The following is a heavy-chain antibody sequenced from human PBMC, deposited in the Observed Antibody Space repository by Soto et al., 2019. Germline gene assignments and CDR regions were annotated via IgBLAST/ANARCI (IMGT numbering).Heavy chain of an antibody. CDR1: GGTFSSYA. Sequence: QVQLVQSGAEVKKPGSSVKVSCKASGGTFSSYAISWVRQAPGQGLECMGGIIPIFGTANYAQKFQGRVTITADESTSTAYMELSSLRSEDTAVYYCARDLGYYYDSSGSGGDYWGQGTLVTVSS. D-gene: IGHD3-22*01. V-gene: IGHV1-69*01. J-gene: IGHJ4*02. CDR3: ARDLGYYYDSSGSGGDY. CDR2: IIPIFGTA.